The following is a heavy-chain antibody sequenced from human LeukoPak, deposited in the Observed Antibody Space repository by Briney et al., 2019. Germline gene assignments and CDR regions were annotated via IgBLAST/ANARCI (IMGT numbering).Heavy chain of an antibody. Sequence: GGSLRLSCAASGFSFSSYGMHWVRQAPGKGLEWVAVIWYGGSNKYYADSVKGRFTISRDNSKNTLYMQMNSLRAEDTAVYYCASDDYWGQGTLVTVSS. V-gene: IGHV3-33*01. CDR2: IWYGGSNK. CDR1: GFSFSSYG. CDR3: ASDDY. J-gene: IGHJ4*02.